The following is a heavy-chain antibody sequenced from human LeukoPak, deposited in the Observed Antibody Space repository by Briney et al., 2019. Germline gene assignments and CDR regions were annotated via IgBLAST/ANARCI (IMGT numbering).Heavy chain of an antibody. D-gene: IGHD2-2*01. J-gene: IGHJ4*02. Sequence: SGTLSLTCAVSGGSISSSDWWSWVRQPPGRGLEWIGYIWRSDHTNYNPSLKSRVTMSLDKSKNQFSLKLSSVTAADTAVYYCARDPHCSSTNCPFDFWGQGTLVILSS. CDR2: IWRSDHT. V-gene: IGHV4-4*02. CDR1: GGSISSSDW. CDR3: ARDPHCSSTNCPFDF.